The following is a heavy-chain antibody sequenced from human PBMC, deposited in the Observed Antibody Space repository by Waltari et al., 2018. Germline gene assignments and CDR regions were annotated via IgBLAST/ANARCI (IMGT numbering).Heavy chain of an antibody. CDR1: GLPWSGYR. D-gene: IGHD3-3*02. CDR3: ARVATKTYISPVPGRPYYSGMDV. Sequence: EPLMESGGGLAQPGESLRRTCPACGLPWSGYRDEWVHKAPGGGRVWASRISSEGSSTTYAYSVKGRFTISRDNAKNTLDVQMNRLISEDTAVYYCARVATKTYISPVPGRPYYSGMDVWGQGTTVTVSS. J-gene: IGHJ6*02. V-gene: IGHV3-74*01. CDR2: ISSEGSST.